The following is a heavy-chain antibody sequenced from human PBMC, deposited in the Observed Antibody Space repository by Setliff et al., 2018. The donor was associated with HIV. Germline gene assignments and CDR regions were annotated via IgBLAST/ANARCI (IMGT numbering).Heavy chain of an antibody. CDR2: IHSGGST. V-gene: IGHV3-66*01. D-gene: IGHD1-20*01. Sequence: GGSLRLSCAASGFTVSNDYMSWVRQAPGRGLEWVSVIHSGGSTYYADSVRGRFIISRDNSKNTLYLQMNSLRAEDAAVYYCARDPGRYNGMDVWGQGTTVTVSS. CDR1: GFTVSNDY. J-gene: IGHJ6*02. CDR3: ARDPGRYNGMDV.